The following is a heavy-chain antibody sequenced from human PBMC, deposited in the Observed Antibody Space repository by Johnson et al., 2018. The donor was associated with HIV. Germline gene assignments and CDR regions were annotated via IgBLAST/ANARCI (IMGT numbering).Heavy chain of an antibody. CDR3: ARGPGGGEDALDI. CDR1: GFTVSTKY. CDR2: IYKGGFV. V-gene: IGHV3-66*01. J-gene: IGHJ3*02. D-gene: IGHD3-16*01. Sequence: MLLVESGVGLVQPGGSQRLSYAASGFTVSTKYITWVRQAPGKGLECVSVIYKGGFVHYADSVKGRFTISRDNSKNTLYLQMNNLRVEDTAVYYCARGPGGGEDALDIWDQGTMVTVSS.